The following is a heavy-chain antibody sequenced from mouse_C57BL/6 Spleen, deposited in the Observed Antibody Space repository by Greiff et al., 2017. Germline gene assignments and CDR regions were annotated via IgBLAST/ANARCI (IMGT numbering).Heavy chain of an antibody. CDR1: GYTFTDYE. J-gene: IGHJ3*01. D-gene: IGHD2-3*01. Sequence: QVQLQQSGAELVRPGASVTLSCKASGYTFTDYEMHWVKQTPVHGLEWIGAIDPETGGTAYNQKFKGKAILTADKSSSTAYMELRSLTSEDSAFYYCTRYDGYADWFAYWGQGTLVTVSA. V-gene: IGHV1-15*01. CDR2: IDPETGGT. CDR3: TRYDGYADWFAY.